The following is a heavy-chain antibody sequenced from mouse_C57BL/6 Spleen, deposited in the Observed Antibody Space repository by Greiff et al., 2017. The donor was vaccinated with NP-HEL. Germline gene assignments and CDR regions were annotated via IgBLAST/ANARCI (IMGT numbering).Heavy chain of an antibody. CDR3: ARRDSGFAY. Sequence: EVNVVESGGGLVKPGGSLKLSCAASGFTFSSYTMSWVRQTPEKRLEWVATISGGGGNTYYPDSVKGRFTISRDNAKNTLYLQMSSLRSGDTALYYCARRDSGFAYWGQGTLVTVSA. J-gene: IGHJ3*01. V-gene: IGHV5-9*01. CDR1: GFTFSSYT. CDR2: ISGGGGNT. D-gene: IGHD3-1*01.